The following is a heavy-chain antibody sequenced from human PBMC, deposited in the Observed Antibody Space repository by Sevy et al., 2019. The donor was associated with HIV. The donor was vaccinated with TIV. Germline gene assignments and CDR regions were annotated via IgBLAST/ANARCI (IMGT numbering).Heavy chain of an antibody. CDR2: FDPEDGKT. CDR1: GYTLTELS. Sequence: ASVKVSCKVSGYTLTELSIHWVRQAPGKGLEWLVTFDPEDGKTIYAQNFQGRVTMTEDTSTDTTYMELSSLRSEDTAGYYCASTRDYYDSSGYYFDYWGQRTLVTVSS. J-gene: IGHJ4*02. V-gene: IGHV1-24*01. CDR3: ASTRDYYDSSGYYFDY. D-gene: IGHD3-22*01.